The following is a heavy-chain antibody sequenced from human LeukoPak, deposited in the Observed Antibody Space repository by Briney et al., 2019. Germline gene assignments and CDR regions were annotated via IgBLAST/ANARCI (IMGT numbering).Heavy chain of an antibody. J-gene: IGHJ4*02. D-gene: IGHD3-22*01. Sequence: GGSLRLSCAASGFTFSGYWMHWVRQAPGKGLVWVSRTNRDDSDTSYADSVKGRFTNSRDNAKSTLYLQMNSLRAEDTAVYYCARSANYYDSSGQDYWGQGTLVTVSS. CDR2: TNRDDSDT. CDR1: GFTFSGYW. V-gene: IGHV3-74*01. CDR3: ARSANYYDSSGQDY.